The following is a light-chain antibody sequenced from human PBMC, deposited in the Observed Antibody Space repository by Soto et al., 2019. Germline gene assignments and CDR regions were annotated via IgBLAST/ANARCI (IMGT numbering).Light chain of an antibody. CDR3: QQYGSSPRIT. Sequence: EIVLTQSPATLSLSPGERATLSCRASQSVSSSYLAWYQQKPGQAPRLLIYGASSRATGIPDRLSGSGSGTDLTLTISRLEPEDFAVYYCQQYGSSPRITFGQGTRLEIK. J-gene: IGKJ5*01. CDR2: GAS. CDR1: QSVSSSY. V-gene: IGKV3-20*01.